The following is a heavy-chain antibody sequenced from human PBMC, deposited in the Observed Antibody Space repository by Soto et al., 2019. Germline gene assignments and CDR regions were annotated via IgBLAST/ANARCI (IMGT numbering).Heavy chain of an antibody. CDR2: ISSDGST. Sequence: GSLLRAGTASGFTFSTYGVHWVRQAPGKGLEYVSSISSDGSTYYAVSVKGIFTISRDNSRNTLYLRMSSLRAEDTAVYYCVPPPGYSYDSTTYYSVWGQGTLVTVSA. CDR3: VPPPGYSYDSTTYYSV. CDR1: GFTFSTYG. D-gene: IGHD3-22*01. V-gene: IGHV3-64D*06. J-gene: IGHJ4*02.